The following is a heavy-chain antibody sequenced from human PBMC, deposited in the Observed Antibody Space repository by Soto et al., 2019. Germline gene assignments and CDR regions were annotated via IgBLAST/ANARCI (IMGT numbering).Heavy chain of an antibody. J-gene: IGHJ6*02. CDR3: ARVGYYDFWSGPWDGMDV. CDR1: GGSISSSSYY. Sequence: PSATLSLTCTVSGGSISSSSYYWGWIRQPPGKGLEWIGSIYYSGSTYYNPSLKSRVTISVDTSKNLFSLKLSSVTAADTAVYYCARVGYYDFWSGPWDGMDVWGQGTTVTVSS. D-gene: IGHD3-3*01. V-gene: IGHV4-39*01. CDR2: IYYSGST.